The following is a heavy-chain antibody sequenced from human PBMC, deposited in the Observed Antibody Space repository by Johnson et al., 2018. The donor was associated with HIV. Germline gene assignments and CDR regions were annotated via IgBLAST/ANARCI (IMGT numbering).Heavy chain of an antibody. J-gene: IGHJ3*01. CDR2: ISWNSGSI. D-gene: IGHD3-10*01. V-gene: IGHV3-9*01. CDR1: GFTFDDYA. Sequence: VQLVESGGGLVQPGRSLRLSCAASGFTFDDYAMHWVRQAPGKGLEWVSGISWNSGSIGYADSVKGRFSISRDNSENTVYLQMNSLRAEDTAVYFCAKVSGGSWSYYIGDMGGAFDFWGQGTLVTLSS. CDR3: AKVSGGSWSYYIGDMGGAFDF.